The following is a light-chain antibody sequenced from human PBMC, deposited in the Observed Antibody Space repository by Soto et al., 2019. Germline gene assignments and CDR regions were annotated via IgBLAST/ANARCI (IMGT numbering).Light chain of an antibody. CDR3: QQYDTYPWT. J-gene: IGKJ1*01. CDR2: KAS. Sequence: GDRVTITCRASQNINKWLAWYQQKPGKAPKLLIAKASTLESGVPSRFSGSESGTDFTLTISCLQPDDFATYFCQQYDTYPWTFGQGTTVEIK. V-gene: IGKV1-5*03. CDR1: QNINKW.